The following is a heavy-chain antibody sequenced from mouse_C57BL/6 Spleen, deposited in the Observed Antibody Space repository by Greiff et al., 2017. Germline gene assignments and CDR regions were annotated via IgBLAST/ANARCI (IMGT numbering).Heavy chain of an antibody. CDR2: IYPGDGDT. D-gene: IGHD2-2*01. CDR3: ARVGGYDDYFDY. J-gene: IGHJ2*01. V-gene: IGHV1-82*01. CDR1: GYAFSSSW. Sequence: VQLQQSGPELVKPGASVTISCKASGYAFSSSWMHWVKQRPGKGLEWIGRIYPGDGDTNYNGKFKGKATLTADTSSSTAYMQLSSLTSEDSAVYFCARVGGYDDYFDYWGQGTTLTVSS.